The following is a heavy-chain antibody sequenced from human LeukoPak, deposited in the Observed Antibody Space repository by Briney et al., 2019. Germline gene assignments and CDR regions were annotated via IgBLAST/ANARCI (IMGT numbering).Heavy chain of an antibody. V-gene: IGHV3-9*03. Sequence: GRSLRLSCAASGFTLDDYVMHWVQQAPGKGLEWVSGISWNSVSIGYADSVKGRFTISRDNAKNSLYLQMNSLRAEDMALYYCAKDIGTGGTGWYFDLWGRGTLVTVSS. CDR3: AKDIGTGGTGWYFDL. CDR2: ISWNSVSI. D-gene: IGHD6-13*01. CDR1: GFTLDDYV. J-gene: IGHJ2*01.